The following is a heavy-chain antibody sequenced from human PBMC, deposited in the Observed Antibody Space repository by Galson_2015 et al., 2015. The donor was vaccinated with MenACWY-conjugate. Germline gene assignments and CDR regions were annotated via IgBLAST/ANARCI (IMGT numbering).Heavy chain of an antibody. Sequence: QSGAEVKKPGESLQISCKGSGYSFTSYWIGWVRQMPGKGLEWMGIIYPGDSDTRYSPSFQGQVTISADKSISTAYLQWSSLKASDTARYYCATHPSDYYDSSGYYSFDYWGQGTLVTVSS. CDR1: GYSFTSYW. CDR2: IYPGDSDT. CDR3: ATHPSDYYDSSGYYSFDY. V-gene: IGHV5-51*03. D-gene: IGHD3-22*01. J-gene: IGHJ4*02.